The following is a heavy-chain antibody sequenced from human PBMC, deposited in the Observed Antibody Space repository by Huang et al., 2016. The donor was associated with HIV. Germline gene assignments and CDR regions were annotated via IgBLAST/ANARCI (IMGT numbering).Heavy chain of an antibody. CDR2: LYSGGKT. CDR3: ASQVTAILVFDH. J-gene: IGHJ4*02. Sequence: EVQLVESGGGLVQPGESLRLTCAASGIPVSDNYMSWVRQAPGKGLGWVSVLYSGGKTYYADSVKGRFTISRDNSKNTLYLQMNSLRAEDTAIYYCASQVTAILVFDHWDRGAQVTVSS. D-gene: IGHD2-21*02. V-gene: IGHV3-53*01. CDR1: GIPVSDNY.